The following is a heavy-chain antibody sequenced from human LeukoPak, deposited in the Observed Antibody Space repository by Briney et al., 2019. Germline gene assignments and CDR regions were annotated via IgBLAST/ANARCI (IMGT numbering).Heavy chain of an antibody. J-gene: IGHJ4*02. CDR1: GFTFDDYG. CDR2: INWNGGST. V-gene: IGHV3-20*04. Sequence: GGSLRLSCAASGFTFDDYGMSWVRQAPGKGLEWVSGINWNGGSTGYADSVKGRFTISRDNAKNSLYLQMNSLRAEDTALYYCAREKDYGDIPRLFDYWGQGTLVTVSS. D-gene: IGHD4-17*01. CDR3: AREKDYGDIPRLFDY.